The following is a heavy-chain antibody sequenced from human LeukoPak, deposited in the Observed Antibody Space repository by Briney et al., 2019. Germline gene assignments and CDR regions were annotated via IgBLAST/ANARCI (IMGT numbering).Heavy chain of an antibody. CDR2: INHSGST. CDR1: GESFSGYY. Sequence: SETLSLTCAVYGESFSGYYWSWLRQPPGKGLEWIGEINHSGSTNYNPSLKSRVTISVDTSKNQFSLKLSSVTAADTAVYYCARAPTGTRSNDIWGQGTMVTVSS. D-gene: IGHD1-1*01. V-gene: IGHV4-34*01. CDR3: ARAPTGTRSNDI. J-gene: IGHJ3*02.